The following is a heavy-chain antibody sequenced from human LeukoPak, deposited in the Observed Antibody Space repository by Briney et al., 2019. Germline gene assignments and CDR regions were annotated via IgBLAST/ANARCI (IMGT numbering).Heavy chain of an antibody. CDR3: AKGQDVVVVAATLDY. J-gene: IGHJ4*02. CDR1: GFTFDDYA. CDR2: ISWNSGSI. D-gene: IGHD2-15*01. Sequence: GGSLRLSCAASGFTFDDYAMHWVRQAPGKGLEWVSGISWNSGSIGYADSVKGRFTISRDNAKNSLYLQMNSLRAEDTALYYCAKGQDVVVVAATLDYWGQGTLVTVSS. V-gene: IGHV3-9*01.